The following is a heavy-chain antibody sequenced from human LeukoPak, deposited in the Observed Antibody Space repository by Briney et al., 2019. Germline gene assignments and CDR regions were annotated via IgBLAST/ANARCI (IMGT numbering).Heavy chain of an antibody. D-gene: IGHD3-3*01. Sequence: GGSLRLSCAASGFTFSNAWMSWVRQAPGKGLEWVGRIKSKTGGGTTDYAAPVKGRFTISRDDSKNTLYLQMNSLKTEDTAVYYYTTDSYYDFWSGYWRFDPWGQGTLVTVSS. CDR3: TTDSYYDFWSGYWRFDP. CDR2: IKSKTGGGTT. J-gene: IGHJ5*02. CDR1: GFTFSNAW. V-gene: IGHV3-15*01.